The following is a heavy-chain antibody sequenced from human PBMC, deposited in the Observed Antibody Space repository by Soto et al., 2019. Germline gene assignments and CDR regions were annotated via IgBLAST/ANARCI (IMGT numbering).Heavy chain of an antibody. CDR1: GFTFSSYG. Sequence: PGGSLRLSCAASGFTFSSYGMHWVRQAPGKGLEWVAVISYDGSNKYYADSVKGRFTISRDNSKNTLYLQMNSLRAEDTAVYYCAKGGRRVVAATSGYWGPGTLVTLSS. J-gene: IGHJ4*02. D-gene: IGHD2-15*01. V-gene: IGHV3-30*18. CDR2: ISYDGSNK. CDR3: AKGGRRVVAATSGY.